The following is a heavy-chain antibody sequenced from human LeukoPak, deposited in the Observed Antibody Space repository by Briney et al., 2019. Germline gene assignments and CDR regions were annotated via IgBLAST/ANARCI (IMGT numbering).Heavy chain of an antibody. CDR2: INHSGST. CDR3: ARVLPAAMGIDY. CDR1: GGSFSGYY. Sequence: SETLSLTCAVYGGSFSGYYWSWIRQPPGKGLEWIGEINHSGSTNYNPSLKSRVTISVDTSKNQFSLKLSSATAADTAVYYCARVLPAAMGIDYWGQGTLVTVSS. J-gene: IGHJ4*02. V-gene: IGHV4-34*01. D-gene: IGHD2-2*01.